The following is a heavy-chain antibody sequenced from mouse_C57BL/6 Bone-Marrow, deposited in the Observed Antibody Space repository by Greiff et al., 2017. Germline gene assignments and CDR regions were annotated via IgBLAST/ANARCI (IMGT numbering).Heavy chain of an antibody. J-gene: IGHJ2*01. CDR3: ARDSSGYPFDY. CDR1: GYTFTSYG. V-gene: IGHV1-81*01. Sequence: QVQLKESGAELARPGASVKLSCKASGYTFTSYGLSWVKQRTGQGLEWIGEIYPRSGNTYYNEKFKGKATLTADKSSSTAYMELRSLTSEDSAVYFCARDSSGYPFDYWGQGTTLTVSS. D-gene: IGHD3-2*02. CDR2: IYPRSGNT.